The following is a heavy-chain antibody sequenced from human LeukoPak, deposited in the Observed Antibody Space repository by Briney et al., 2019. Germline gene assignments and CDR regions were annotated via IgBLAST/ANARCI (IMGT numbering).Heavy chain of an antibody. J-gene: IGHJ4*02. CDR1: GYTFNRYY. Sequence: ASXXXSCKDSGYTFNRYYMHWVGQAPGQGVEWMGIINASGGRTRYAQKLQGRGTITRETTTSTVYMELSSLRSDDTAVYYCARFWSGWYDYWGQGTLVPVSS. CDR3: ARFWSGWYDY. CDR2: INASGGRT. D-gene: IGHD6-19*01. V-gene: IGHV1-46*02.